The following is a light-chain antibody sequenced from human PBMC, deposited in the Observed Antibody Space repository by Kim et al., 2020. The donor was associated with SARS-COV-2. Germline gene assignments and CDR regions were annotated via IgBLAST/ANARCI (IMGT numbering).Light chain of an antibody. CDR2: GAS. CDR3: QVSGSSLV. CDR1: ETITYTS. J-gene: IGKJ4*01. Sequence: LSPGERATLSCRASETITYTSLAWYQQKPGQAPRLLLYGASSRATGIPDRFSGSGSGTDFTLTISRLQPEDFAVYFCQVSGSSLVFGGGTKVDIK. V-gene: IGKV3-20*01.